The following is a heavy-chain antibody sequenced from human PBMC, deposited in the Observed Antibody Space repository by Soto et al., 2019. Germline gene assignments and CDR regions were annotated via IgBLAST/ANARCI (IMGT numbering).Heavy chain of an antibody. J-gene: IGHJ4*02. CDR1: GYAFTSYG. CDR2: ISAYNGDT. CDR3: ARSGAYCTSITCLFDSF. D-gene: IGHD2-8*01. Sequence: QAQLVQSGGEVKKPGASVKVSCRASGYAFTSYGYAWVRQAPGQGLEWMGWISAYNGDTNYAQKFQDRVTLTTDTSTTTVHMELRNLGSDDTAVYYCARSGAYCTSITCLFDSFWGLGTLVTASS. V-gene: IGHV1-18*01.